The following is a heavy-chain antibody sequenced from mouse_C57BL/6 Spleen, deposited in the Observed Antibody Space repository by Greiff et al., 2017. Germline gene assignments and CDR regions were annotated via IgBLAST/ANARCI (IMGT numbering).Heavy chain of an antibody. CDR3: ARTRTLYYDYEEAYYAMDY. V-gene: IGHV2-9-1*01. CDR2: IWTGGGT. J-gene: IGHJ4*01. CDR1: GFSLTSYA. D-gene: IGHD2-4*01. Sequence: VKLMESGPGLVAPSQSLSITCTVSGFSLTSYAISWVRQPPGKGLEWLGVIWTGGGTNYNSALKSRLSISKDNSKSQVFLKMNSLQTDDTARYYCARTRTLYYDYEEAYYAMDYWGQGTSVTVAS.